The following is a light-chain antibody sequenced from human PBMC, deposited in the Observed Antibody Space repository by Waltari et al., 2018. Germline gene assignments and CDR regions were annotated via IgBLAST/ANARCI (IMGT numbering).Light chain of an antibody. J-gene: IGLJ3*02. CDR3: SSYAGNNNLV. CDR1: SSDVGGYNY. V-gene: IGLV2-8*01. CDR2: EVS. Sequence: QSALTQPPSASGSPGQSVTIPCTGTSSDVGGYNYVTWYQQYPGKAPKVIIYEVSKRPPGVPDRFSGSKSDNTASLTVSGVQAEDEADYYCSSYAGNNNLVFGGGTKLTVL.